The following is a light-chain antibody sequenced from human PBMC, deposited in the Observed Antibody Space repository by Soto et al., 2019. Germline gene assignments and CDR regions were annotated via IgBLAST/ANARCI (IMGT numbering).Light chain of an antibody. CDR2: RNN. CDR1: SSNIGSNY. V-gene: IGLV1-47*01. J-gene: IGLJ3*02. CDR3: AAWDDSLSGWV. Sequence: QSVLTQPPSASGTRGQRVTISCSGSSSNIGSNYVYWYQQLPGTAPKLLIYRNNQRPSGVPDRFSGSKSGTSASLAISGLRCEDEADYYCAAWDDSLSGWVFGGGTKLTVL.